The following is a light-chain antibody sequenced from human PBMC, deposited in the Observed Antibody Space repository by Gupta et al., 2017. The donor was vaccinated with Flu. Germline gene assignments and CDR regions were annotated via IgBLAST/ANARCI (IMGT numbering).Light chain of an antibody. Sequence: QLMLPQSPSASASLGASVKLTCTLSSGHSTYAIAWHQQQAGKGPRFLMKVLSDGRHTKGDGIPDRFSASSSGAERYLTISSRQSEDEGDYYCQTWDTVIVFGGGTKLTVL. CDR1: SGHSTYA. CDR2: VLSDGRH. CDR3: QTWDTVIV. J-gene: IGLJ3*02. V-gene: IGLV4-69*01.